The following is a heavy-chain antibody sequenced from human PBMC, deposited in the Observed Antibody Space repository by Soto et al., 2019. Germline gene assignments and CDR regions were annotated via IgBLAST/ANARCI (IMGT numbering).Heavy chain of an antibody. D-gene: IGHD3-9*01. J-gene: IGHJ4*02. CDR3: ARGDRFFDGLLSGNNYSFDY. Sequence: QVQLQESGPGLVKPSQTLSLTCTVSGGSISSGGYYWSWIRQHPGKGLEWIGYIYYSGSTYYNPSLRGRFTIQVAPSKNQFSLRLGSVPAADPPLNYCARGDRFFDGLLSGNNYSFDYWGQGTLVTVSS. V-gene: IGHV4-31*03. CDR1: GGSISSGGYY. CDR2: IYYSGST.